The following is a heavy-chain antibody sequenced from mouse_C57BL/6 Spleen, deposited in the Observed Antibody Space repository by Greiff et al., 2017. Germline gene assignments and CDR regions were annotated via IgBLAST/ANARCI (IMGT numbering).Heavy chain of an antibody. CDR1: GYSITSGYY. CDR3: AREYSPYYFDY. CDR2: ISYDGSN. J-gene: IGHJ2*01. Sequence: EVKLEESGPGLVKPSQSLSLTCSVTGYSITSGYYWNWIRQFPGNKLEWMGYISYDGSNNYNPSLKNRISITRDTSKNQFFLKLNSVTTEDTATYYCAREYSPYYFDYWGQGTTLTVSS. V-gene: IGHV3-6*01.